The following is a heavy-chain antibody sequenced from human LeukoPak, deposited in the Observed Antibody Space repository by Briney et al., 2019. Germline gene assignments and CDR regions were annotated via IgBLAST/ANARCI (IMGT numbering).Heavy chain of an antibody. D-gene: IGHD6-19*01. CDR3: ARDLRRAVAGGDY. CDR1: GYTFTGYY. CDR2: INPNSGGT. J-gene: IGHJ4*02. V-gene: IGHV1-2*02. Sequence: ASVKVSCKASGYTFTGYYMHWVRQAPGQGLEWMGWINPNSGGTNYAQKFQGRVTMTRDTSISTAYMELSRLRSDDTAVYYCARDLRRAVAGGDYWGQGTLVTVSS.